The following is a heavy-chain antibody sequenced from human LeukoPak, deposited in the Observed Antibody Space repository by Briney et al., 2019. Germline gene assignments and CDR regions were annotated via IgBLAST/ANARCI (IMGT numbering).Heavy chain of an antibody. J-gene: IGHJ4*02. CDR2: ISDTGNT. V-gene: IGHV3-23*01. CDR1: GFTLSSYA. CDR3: ARADWDTAMIDY. Sequence: PGGSLRLSCAASGFTLSSYAMSWVRQAPGKGLEWVSAISDTGNTYHADSVKGRFTISRDSSKNSLYLQMNSLRAEDTAVYYCARADWDTAMIDYWGQGTLVTVSS. D-gene: IGHD5-18*01.